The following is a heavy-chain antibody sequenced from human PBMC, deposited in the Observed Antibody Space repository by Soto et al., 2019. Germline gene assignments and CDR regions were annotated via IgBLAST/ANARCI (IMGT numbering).Heavy chain of an antibody. V-gene: IGHV3-53*01. CDR2: IYSGGST. Sequence: PGGSLRLSCAASGFTVSSNYMSWVRQAPGKGLEWVSVIYSGGSTYYADSVKGRFTISRDNSKNTLYLQMNSLRAEDTAVYYCARDMGYCGGACYSGLSYYYGMDVWGQGTTVTVSS. CDR3: ARDMGYCGGACYSGLSYYYGMDV. CDR1: GFTVSSNY. J-gene: IGHJ6*02. D-gene: IGHD2-21*02.